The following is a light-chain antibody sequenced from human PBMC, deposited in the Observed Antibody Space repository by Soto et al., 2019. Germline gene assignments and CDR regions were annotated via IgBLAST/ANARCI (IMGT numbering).Light chain of an antibody. J-gene: IGKJ5*01. V-gene: IGKV3-20*01. CDR1: QSVSSSY. CDR2: GAS. Sequence: EIVLTQSPGTLSLSPGERATLSCRASQSVSSSYLACYQQKPGQAPRLLIYGASSRATGIPDRFSGSGSGTDFTLTTSRLEPEDFAVYYCQQYGSSPLITFGQGTRLEIK. CDR3: QQYGSSPLIT.